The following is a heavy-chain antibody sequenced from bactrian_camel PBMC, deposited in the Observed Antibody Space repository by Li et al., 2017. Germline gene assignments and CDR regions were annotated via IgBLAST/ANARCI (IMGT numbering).Heavy chain of an antibody. V-gene: IGHV3-2*01. D-gene: IGHD6*01. J-gene: IGHJ4*01. CDR2: INGDGRAT. CDR3: ATWAGMFRLTVVAGFHY. Sequence: HVQLVESGGGLVQPGGSLRLSCAASGFTFSSYYMSWVRQAPGKGLEWVSSINGDGRATNYADSIKGQFTISRDNAKNTVYLQMNSLKPEDTAVYYCATWAGMFRLTVVAGFHYWGQGTQVTVS. CDR1: GFTFSSYY.